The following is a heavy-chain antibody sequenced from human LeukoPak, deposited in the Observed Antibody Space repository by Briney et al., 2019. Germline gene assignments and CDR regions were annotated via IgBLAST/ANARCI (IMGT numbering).Heavy chain of an antibody. CDR1: GFTFSSYG. Sequence: GGSLRLSCAASGFTFSSYGMHWVRQAPGTGLEWVAFIRYDGSNKYYADSVKGRFTISRDNSKNTLYLQMNSLRAEDTAVYYCAREGYSSSWLDYWGQGTLVTVSS. J-gene: IGHJ4*02. V-gene: IGHV3-30*02. D-gene: IGHD6-13*01. CDR2: IRYDGSNK. CDR3: AREGYSSSWLDY.